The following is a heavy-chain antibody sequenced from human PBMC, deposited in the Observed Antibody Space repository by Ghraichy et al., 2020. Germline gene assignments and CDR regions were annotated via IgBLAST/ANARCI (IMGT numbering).Heavy chain of an antibody. CDR2: INHRGSP. V-gene: IGHV4-34*01. CDR3: ARGESGYIWIH. Sequence: SETLSLTCAGGSFSGYYWSWIRQPPGKGLEWIGEINHRGSPNYNPSLKSRVTISADTSKNHFSLKLTSVTAADTAVYYCARGESGYIWIHWGQGTLVTVSS. J-gene: IGHJ4*02. D-gene: IGHD5-24*01. CDR1: GSFSGYY.